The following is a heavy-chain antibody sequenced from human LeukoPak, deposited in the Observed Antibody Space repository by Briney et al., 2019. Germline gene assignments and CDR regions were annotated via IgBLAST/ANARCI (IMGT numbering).Heavy chain of an antibody. CDR3: AKDLSSGWFWYFDL. Sequence: GGSLRLSRAPSGFTFSNYAMTAVRQAPRKGLEWVSGISVRRGRPYYAHPAKVRFTISRDNSKNTLYLYMNSLRAEDTAVYYCAKDLSSGWFWYFDLWGRGTLVTVSS. CDR2: ISVRRGRP. D-gene: IGHD6-19*01. J-gene: IGHJ2*01. CDR1: GFTFSNYA. V-gene: IGHV3-23*01.